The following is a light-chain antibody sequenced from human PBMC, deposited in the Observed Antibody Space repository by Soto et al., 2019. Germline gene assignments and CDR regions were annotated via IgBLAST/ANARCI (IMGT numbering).Light chain of an antibody. J-gene: IGKJ2*01. V-gene: IGKV3-11*01. CDR1: KSVSSY. CDR2: DAS. Sequence: EIVLTQSPATLSLSPGERATLSCRASKSVSSYLAWYQQKPGQAPRLLIYDASNSATGIPARFSGSGSGTDFTLTISSLEPEDFAVYYCQQRSNWPPYTFGQGTKLEIK. CDR3: QQRSNWPPYT.